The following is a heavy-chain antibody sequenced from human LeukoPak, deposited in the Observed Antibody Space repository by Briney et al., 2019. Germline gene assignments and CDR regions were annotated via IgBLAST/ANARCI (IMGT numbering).Heavy chain of an antibody. CDR3: GRDWDGVRGVKIDS. V-gene: IGHV3-21*01. CDR1: GFTFSSYS. D-gene: IGHD3-10*01. J-gene: IGHJ4*02. CDR2: ISSSSSYI. Sequence: GGSLRLSCAASGFTFSSYSMNWVRQAPGKGLEWVSSISSSSSYIYYADSVKGRFTISRDNAKNSLYLQMNSLRAEDTAVYYCGRDWDGVRGVKIDSWGQETLVIVSS.